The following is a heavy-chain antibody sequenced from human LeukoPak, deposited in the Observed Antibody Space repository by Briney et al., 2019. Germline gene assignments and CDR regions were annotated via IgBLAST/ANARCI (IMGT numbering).Heavy chain of an antibody. CDR3: ARDLLMMERLRLGELDFDP. D-gene: IGHD3-16*01. J-gene: IGHJ5*02. Sequence: PGGSLRLSCAASGFTVSSNYMSWVRHAPGKGLEWDSVIYSGGSTYYADSVKGRFTISRDNSKNTLYLQMNSLRAEDTAVYYCARDLLMMERLRLGELDFDPWGQGTLVTVSS. CDR2: IYSGGST. V-gene: IGHV3-66*01. CDR1: GFTVSSNY.